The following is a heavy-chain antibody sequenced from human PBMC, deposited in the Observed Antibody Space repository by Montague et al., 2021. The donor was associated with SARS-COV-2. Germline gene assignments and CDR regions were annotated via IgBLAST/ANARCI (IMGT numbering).Heavy chain of an antibody. Sequence: SLRLSCAASGFPFGDYAMHWVRQAPGKGLEWVSGISWNSGSIGYADSVKGRFTISRDNAKNSLYLQMNSLRAEDTALYYCAREVVGVKTNWLDTWGQGTPVTVSS. CDR2: ISWNSGSI. CDR3: AREVVGVKTNWLDT. V-gene: IGHV3-9*01. CDR1: GFPFGDYA. D-gene: IGHD3-16*01. J-gene: IGHJ5*02.